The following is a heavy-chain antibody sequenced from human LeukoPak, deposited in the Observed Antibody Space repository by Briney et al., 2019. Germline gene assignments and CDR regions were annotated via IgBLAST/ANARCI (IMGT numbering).Heavy chain of an antibody. D-gene: IGHD3-9*01. CDR2: ISYGGDNK. J-gene: IGHJ4*02. Sequence: PGTSLRLSCAASGFTFQIYAMHWVRQAPGKGLEWVAIISYGGDNKYYADSVKGRFTISRDNSKRMLYLQMNGLRPEDTAVYYCSRDGPRDYDILTALDYWGQGTVVSVSS. CDR3: SRDGPRDYDILTALDY. CDR1: GFTFQIYA. V-gene: IGHV3-30*04.